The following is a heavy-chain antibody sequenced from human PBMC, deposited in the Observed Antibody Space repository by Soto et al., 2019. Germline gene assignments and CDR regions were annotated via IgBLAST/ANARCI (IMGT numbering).Heavy chain of an antibody. CDR2: IYDSGST. D-gene: IGHD2-15*01. CDR1: GGSISSYY. CDR3: AREGGVVGPNLVSF. V-gene: IGHV4-59*01. J-gene: IGHJ4*02. Sequence: SETLSLTCTVSGGSISSYYWSWIRQPPGEGLEWIGYIYDSGSTNYNPSLKSRVAISVDTSKNQFSLKLSSVTAADTAVYYCAREGGVVGPNLVSFWGQGTLVTGSA.